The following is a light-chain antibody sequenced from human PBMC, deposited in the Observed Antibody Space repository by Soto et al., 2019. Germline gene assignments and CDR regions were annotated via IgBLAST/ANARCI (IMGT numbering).Light chain of an antibody. CDR2: GAS. Sequence: EIVLTQSPCTLSLSPVERSTLSFSASQSVSSSYLAWYQHKPGQAPRLLISGASTRATGIPDRFSGSGSGTDFTLTISRLEPEDFAVYYCQQYGSSLWTFGQGTKVDIK. CDR3: QQYGSSLWT. CDR1: QSVSSSY. V-gene: IGKV3-20*01. J-gene: IGKJ1*01.